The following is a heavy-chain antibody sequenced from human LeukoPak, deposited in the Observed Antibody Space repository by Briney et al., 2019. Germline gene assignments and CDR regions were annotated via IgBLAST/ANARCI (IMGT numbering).Heavy chain of an antibody. Sequence: PGGSLRLSCAASGXTFSSYGMHWVRQAPGKGLEWVVVLWYDGSNKYYADSVKGRFTISRDNSKNTLYLQMNSLRAEDTAVYYCARPTYSGSYYWFDYWGQGTLVTVSS. CDR3: ARPTYSGSYYWFDY. CDR2: LWYDGSNK. J-gene: IGHJ4*02. D-gene: IGHD1-26*01. V-gene: IGHV3-33*01. CDR1: GXTFSSYG.